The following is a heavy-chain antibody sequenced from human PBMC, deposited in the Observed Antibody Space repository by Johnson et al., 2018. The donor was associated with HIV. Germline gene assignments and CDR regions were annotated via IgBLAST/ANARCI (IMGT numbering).Heavy chain of an antibody. CDR2: MSGSGGST. CDR3: AKVYSVGATLLAAFDI. CDR1: GFTFSSYA. J-gene: IGHJ3*02. Sequence: VLLLESGGGLVQPGGSLRLSCAASGFTFSSYAMSWVRQAPGKGLEWVSGMSGSGGSTSYADSVKGRFTSSRDNSKNTLYLQMNSLRVEDTAVYYCAKVYSVGATLLAAFDIWGQGTMVTVSS. V-gene: IGHV3-23*01. D-gene: IGHD1-26*01.